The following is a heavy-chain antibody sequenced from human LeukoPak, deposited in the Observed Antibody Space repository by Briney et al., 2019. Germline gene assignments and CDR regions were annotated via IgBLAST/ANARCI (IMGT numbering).Heavy chain of an antibody. D-gene: IGHD5-12*01. CDR3: AKDRRWLRSYFDY. Sequence: QPGGSLRLSCAASGFTFHTYALTWVRQAPGKGLEWVSAISGSGGSTYYADSVKGRFAISRDNSKNTLYLQMNSLRAEDTAVYYCAKDRRWLRSYFDYWGQGTLVTVSS. V-gene: IGHV3-23*01. CDR1: GFTFHTYA. CDR2: ISGSGGST. J-gene: IGHJ4*02.